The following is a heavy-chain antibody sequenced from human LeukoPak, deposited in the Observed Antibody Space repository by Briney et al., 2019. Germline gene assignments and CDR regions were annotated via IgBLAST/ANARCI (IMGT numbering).Heavy chain of an antibody. V-gene: IGHV3-21*01. CDR2: ISSSSYI. J-gene: IGHJ4*02. CDR1: GFTFSTYS. CDR3: ATRYSYGIGY. Sequence: GGSLRLSCAASGFTFSTYSMNWVRQAPGKGLEWVSSISSSSYIYYADSVKGRFTISRDNAKNSLYLQMNSLRAEDTAVYYCATRYSYGIGYWGQGTLVTVSS. D-gene: IGHD5-18*01.